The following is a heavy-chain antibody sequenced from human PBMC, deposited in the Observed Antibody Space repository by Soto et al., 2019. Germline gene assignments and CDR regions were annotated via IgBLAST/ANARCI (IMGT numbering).Heavy chain of an antibody. CDR1: GYSFTSYW. D-gene: IGHD5-12*01. V-gene: IGHV5-51*01. CDR2: IYPGDSDT. J-gene: IGHJ4*02. CDR3: ARVIYSGYEIGFDY. Sequence: HGESLKISCKASGYSFTSYWIGWVRQMPGKGLEWMGIIYPGDSDTRYSPSFQGQVTISADRSISTAYLQWSSLKASDTAMYSCARVIYSGYEIGFDYWGQGTLVNVFS.